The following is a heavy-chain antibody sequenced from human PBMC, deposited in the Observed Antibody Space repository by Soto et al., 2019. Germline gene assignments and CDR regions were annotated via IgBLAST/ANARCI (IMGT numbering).Heavy chain of an antibody. CDR1: GFTFSSYS. Sequence: EVQLLESGGGLVQPGGSLRLSCAASGFTFSSYSMNWVRQAPGKGLEWVSSISSSSSYIYYADSVKGRFTISRDNAKNSLYLQMNSLRAEDTAVYYCARLGYCSSTSCSTWGQGTLVTVSS. CDR2: ISSSSSYI. D-gene: IGHD2-2*01. CDR3: ARLGYCSSTSCST. V-gene: IGHV3-21*01. J-gene: IGHJ5*02.